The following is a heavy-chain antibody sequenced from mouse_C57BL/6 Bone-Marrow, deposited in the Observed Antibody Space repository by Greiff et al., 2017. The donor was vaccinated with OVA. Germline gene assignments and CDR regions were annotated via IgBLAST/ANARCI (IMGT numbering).Heavy chain of an antibody. CDR2: IHPNSGST. J-gene: IGHJ1*03. CDR3: ARFPPHDYGSRWYFDV. CDR1: GYTFTSYW. D-gene: IGHD1-1*01. V-gene: IGHV1-64*01. Sequence: QVQLQQPGAELVKPGASVKLSCKASGYTFTSYWMHWVKQRPGKGLEWIGMIHPNSGSTNYNEKFKSKATLTVDKSSSTAYMQLSSLTSEDSAVYYCARFPPHDYGSRWYFDVWGTGTTVTVSS.